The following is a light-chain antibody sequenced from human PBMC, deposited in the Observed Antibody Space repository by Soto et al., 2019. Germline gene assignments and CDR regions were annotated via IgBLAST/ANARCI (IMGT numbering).Light chain of an antibody. CDR3: QQYGSSRIT. J-gene: IGKJ5*01. CDR1: QSVSSSY. CDR2: GAS. Sequence: EIVLTQSRGTLSLSPGERATLSCRASQSVSSSYLAWYQQKPGQAPRLLIYGASSRATGIPDRFSGSGSGTDFTLTISRLEPEDFAVYYCQQYGSSRITFGQGTRLEIK. V-gene: IGKV3-20*01.